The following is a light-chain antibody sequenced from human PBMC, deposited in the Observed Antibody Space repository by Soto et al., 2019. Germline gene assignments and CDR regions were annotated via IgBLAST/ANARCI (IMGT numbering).Light chain of an antibody. CDR3: QQYNTYLT. J-gene: IGKJ1*01. V-gene: IGKV3-15*01. CDR2: GAS. CDR1: QSVSSN. Sequence: EIVMTQSPATLSVSPGERATLSCRASQSVSSNLAWYQQKPGQAPRLLIYGASTRATGIPARFIGSGSGTEFTLTISSLQSDDFATYYCQQYNTYLTFGQGTKVDI.